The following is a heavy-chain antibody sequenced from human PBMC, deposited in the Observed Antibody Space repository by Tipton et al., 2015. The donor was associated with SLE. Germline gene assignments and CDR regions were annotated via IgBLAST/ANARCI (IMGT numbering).Heavy chain of an antibody. V-gene: IGHV4-39*07. D-gene: IGHD3-10*01. J-gene: IGHJ6*02. CDR2: IYHSGST. Sequence: TLSLTCTVSGGSISSSSYYWGWIRQPPGKGLEWIGYIYHSGSTYYNPSLKSRVTISVDRSKNQFSLKLSSVTAADTAVYYCARVRGEGSFYGMDVWGQGTTVTVSS. CDR1: GGSISSSSYY. CDR3: ARVRGEGSFYGMDV.